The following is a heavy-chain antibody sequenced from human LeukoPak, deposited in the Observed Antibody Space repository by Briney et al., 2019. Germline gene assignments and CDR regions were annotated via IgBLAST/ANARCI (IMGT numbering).Heavy chain of an antibody. D-gene: IGHD3-10*01. Sequence: PSETLSLTCAVYGGSFSGYYWSWIRQPPGKGLEWIGEINHSGSTNYNPSLKSRVTISVDTSKNRFSLKLSSMTAADTAVYYCARGNTWFGYYFDYWGQGTLVTVSS. V-gene: IGHV4-34*01. CDR3: ARGNTWFGYYFDY. J-gene: IGHJ4*02. CDR2: INHSGST. CDR1: GGSFSGYY.